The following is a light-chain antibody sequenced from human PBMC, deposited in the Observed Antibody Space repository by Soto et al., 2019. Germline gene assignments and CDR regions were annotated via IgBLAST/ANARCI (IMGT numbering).Light chain of an antibody. V-gene: IGLV2-8*01. CDR1: SSDVGSYTF. CDR3: SSYAGNNNVV. Sequence: QAVVTQPPSASGSPGQSVTISCTGTSSDVGSYTFVSWYQQCPGKAPKVLIYDVNKRPSGVPDRFSGSKSGNTASLTVSGLQSDDEADYFCSSYAGNNNVVFGGGTKLTVL. CDR2: DVN. J-gene: IGLJ2*01.